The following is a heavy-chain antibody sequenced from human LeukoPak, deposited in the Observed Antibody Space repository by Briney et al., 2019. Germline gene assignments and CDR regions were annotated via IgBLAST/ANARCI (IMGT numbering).Heavy chain of an antibody. CDR3: ARDRDSSSWYPDY. J-gene: IGHJ4*02. V-gene: IGHV3-21*01. D-gene: IGHD6-13*01. Sequence: GGSLRLSCAASGFTFSSYSMSWVRQAPGKGLEWVSSISSSSSSYIYYADSVKGRFTISRDNAKNSLYLQMNSLRAEDTAVYYCARDRDSSSWYPDYWGQGTLATVSS. CDR1: GFTFSSYS. CDR2: ISSSSSSYI.